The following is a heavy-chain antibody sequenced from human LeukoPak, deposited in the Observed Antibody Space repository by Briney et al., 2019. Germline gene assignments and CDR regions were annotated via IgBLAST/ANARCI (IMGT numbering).Heavy chain of an antibody. J-gene: IGHJ6*03. Sequence: ETLSLTCTVSGVSISGNYWSWVRQAPGKGLEWVSGRNGGSTGYADSVKGRFTISRDNAKNSLYLQMNSLRAEDTALYHCARGYPYYMDVWGKGTTVTISS. D-gene: IGHD1-1*01. CDR1: GVSISGNY. CDR2: RNGGST. CDR3: ARGYPYYMDV. V-gene: IGHV3-20*01.